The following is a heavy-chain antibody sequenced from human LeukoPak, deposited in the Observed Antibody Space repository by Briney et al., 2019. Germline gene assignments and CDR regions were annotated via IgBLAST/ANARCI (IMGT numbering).Heavy chain of an antibody. CDR2: INHSGST. D-gene: IGHD3-3*01. CDR1: GGSFSGYY. Sequence: KTSETLSLTCAVYGGSFSGYYWSWIRQPPGKGLEWIGEINHSGSTNYNPSLKSRVTISVDTSKNQFSLKLSSVTAADTAVYYCARYDFWSGYAPRFDPWGQGTLVTVSS. V-gene: IGHV4-34*01. J-gene: IGHJ5*02. CDR3: ARYDFWSGYAPRFDP.